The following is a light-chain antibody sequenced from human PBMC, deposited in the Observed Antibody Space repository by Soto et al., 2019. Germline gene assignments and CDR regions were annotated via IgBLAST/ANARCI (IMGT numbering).Light chain of an antibody. CDR2: DVS. Sequence: QSPLTQPASVSASPGQSITISCTGNSSDVGGYNYVSWYQQHPGKAPKLMIYDVSNRPSGVSNRFSGSKSGNTASLTISGLQAEDEADYYCSSYTSSSTLGVFGTGTKVTVL. CDR1: SSDVGGYNY. V-gene: IGLV2-14*01. CDR3: SSYTSSSTLGV. J-gene: IGLJ1*01.